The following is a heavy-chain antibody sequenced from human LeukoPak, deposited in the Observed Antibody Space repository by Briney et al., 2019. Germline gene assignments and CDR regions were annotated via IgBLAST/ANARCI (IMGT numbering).Heavy chain of an antibody. Sequence: PGGPLRLFCAASEFIFSSYAMSCVRHAPGQGLEWVSGISGSGGNTDHAESVKGRFTISRDNSNNTLYLQMNSLRAEDTAVYYCATDSSTVYFDYWGQGTQDTLPS. J-gene: IGHJ4*02. CDR3: ATDSSTVYFDY. V-gene: IGHV3-23*01. CDR2: ISGSGGNT. D-gene: IGHD6-13*01. CDR1: EFIFSSYA.